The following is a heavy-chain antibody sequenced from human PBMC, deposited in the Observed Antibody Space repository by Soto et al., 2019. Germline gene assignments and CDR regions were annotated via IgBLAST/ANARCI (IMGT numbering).Heavy chain of an antibody. CDR3: TTAVRGYSYGRRDYYYGMDV. V-gene: IGHV3-15*07. CDR2: IKSKTDGGTT. D-gene: IGHD5-18*01. J-gene: IGHJ6*02. CDR1: GFTFSNAW. Sequence: GGSLRLSCAASGFTFSNAWMNWVRQAPGKGLEWVGRIKSKTDGGTTDYAAPVKGRFTISRDDSKNTLYLQMNSLKTEDTAVYYCTTAVRGYSYGRRDYYYGMDVWGQGTTVTVSS.